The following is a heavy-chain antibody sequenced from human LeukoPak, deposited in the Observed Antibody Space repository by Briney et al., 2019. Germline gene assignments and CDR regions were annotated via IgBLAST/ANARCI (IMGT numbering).Heavy chain of an antibody. CDR1: GFTFSSYS. J-gene: IGHJ4*02. CDR2: ISGSGGST. D-gene: IGHD1-26*01. V-gene: IGHV3-23*01. CDR3: AKDSYKRSYPFDY. Sequence: GGSLRLSCAASGFTFSSYSMSWVRQAPGKGLEWVSAISGSGGSTYYADSVKGRFTISRDNSKNTLYLQMNSLRAEDTAVYYCAKDSYKRSYPFDYWGQGTLVTVSS.